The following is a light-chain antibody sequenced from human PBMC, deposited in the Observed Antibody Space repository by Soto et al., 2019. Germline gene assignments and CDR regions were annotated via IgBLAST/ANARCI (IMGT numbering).Light chain of an antibody. J-gene: IGLJ2*01. CDR1: SSDVGSYNL. CDR2: EGS. Sequence: QAVVTQPASVSGSPGQSITISCTGTSSDVGSYNLVSWYQQHPGKAPKLMIYEGSKRPSGVSNRFSGSKSGNTASLTISGVQAEDEAEYYCCSYAGSSVAFGGGTKVTVL. CDR3: CSYAGSSVA. V-gene: IGLV2-23*01.